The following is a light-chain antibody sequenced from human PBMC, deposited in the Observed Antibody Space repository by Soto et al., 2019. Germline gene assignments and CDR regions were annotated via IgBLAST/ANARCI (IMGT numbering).Light chain of an antibody. Sequence: QSVLTQPASVSGSPGQSITISCTGTSSDVGCYNVVSWYQQHPGKAPKLMIYDVSNRPSGVSNRFSGSKSGNTASLTISGLQAEDEADYYCSSYTSSSTLYVFGTGTKVTVL. V-gene: IGLV2-14*02. CDR1: SSDVGCYNV. CDR2: DVS. CDR3: SSYTSSSTLYV. J-gene: IGLJ1*01.